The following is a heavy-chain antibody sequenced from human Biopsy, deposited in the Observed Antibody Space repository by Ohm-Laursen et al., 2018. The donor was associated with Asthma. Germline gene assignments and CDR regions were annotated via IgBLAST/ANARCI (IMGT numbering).Heavy chain of an antibody. Sequence: GESLKISCKGSGYFFSTYWIGWVRQMPGKGLEWMGIIYPGDSDTRYSPSLQGQVTISADKSISTAYLQWSSLKASDTAIYYCARLAYGSGSFFDFWGQGALVTVAS. D-gene: IGHD3-10*01. J-gene: IGHJ4*02. CDR2: IYPGDSDT. V-gene: IGHV5-51*01. CDR1: GYFFSTYW. CDR3: ARLAYGSGSFFDF.